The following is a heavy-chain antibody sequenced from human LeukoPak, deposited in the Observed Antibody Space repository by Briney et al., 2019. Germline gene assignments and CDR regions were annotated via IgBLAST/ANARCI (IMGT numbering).Heavy chain of an antibody. J-gene: IGHJ4*02. CDR2: INHNGNVN. D-gene: IGHD5-24*01. V-gene: IGHV3-7*01. Sequence: GGSLRLSCAASGFTFSSYWMNWARQAPGKGLEWVASINHNGNVNYYVDSVKGRFTISRDNAKNSLYLQMNSLRAEDTAVYYCAREATDGYNGHWDYWGQGTLVTVSS. CDR1: GFTFSSYW. CDR3: AREATDGYNGHWDY.